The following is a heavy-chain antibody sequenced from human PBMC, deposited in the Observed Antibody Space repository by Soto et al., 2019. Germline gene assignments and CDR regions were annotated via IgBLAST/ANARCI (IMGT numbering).Heavy chain of an antibody. D-gene: IGHD1-26*01. CDR1: GGTFSSYA. V-gene: IGHV1-69*01. J-gene: IGHJ4*02. CDR3: ARVRSGSYYNFDE. Sequence: SSVQVSCTASGGTFSSYAISWGRHAPGQGLAWMGGIIPIFGTANYAQKFQGRVTITADESTSTAYMELSRLRSEDTAVYYFARVRSGSYYNFDEWGKGTHITVSS. CDR2: IIPIFGTA.